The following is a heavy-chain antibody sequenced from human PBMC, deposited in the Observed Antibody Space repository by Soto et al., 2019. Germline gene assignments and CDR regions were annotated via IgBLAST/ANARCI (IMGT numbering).Heavy chain of an antibody. V-gene: IGHV1-69*13. D-gene: IGHD2-2*01. CDR3: AREAVVVPAATYNRFDP. CDR1: GGTFSSYA. Sequence: SVKVSCKASGGTFSSYAISWVRQAPGQGLEWMGGIIPIFGTANYAQKFQGRVTITADESTSTAYMELSSLRSEDTAVYYCAREAVVVPAATYNRFDPWGQGTLVTVSS. J-gene: IGHJ5*02. CDR2: IIPIFGTA.